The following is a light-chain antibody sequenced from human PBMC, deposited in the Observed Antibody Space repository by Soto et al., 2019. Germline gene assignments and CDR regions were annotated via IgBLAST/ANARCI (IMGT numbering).Light chain of an antibody. CDR3: HHYNNWPLT. Sequence: EIVMTQSPATLSVSPGERATLSCRASQSISTHLAWYQQKPGQAPRLLIYGAFARATGVPARFSGSGSGTEFTLTINSLQSEEFVVYYCHHYNNWPLTFGGGTKVEIK. J-gene: IGKJ4*01. CDR2: GAF. CDR1: QSISTH. V-gene: IGKV3-15*01.